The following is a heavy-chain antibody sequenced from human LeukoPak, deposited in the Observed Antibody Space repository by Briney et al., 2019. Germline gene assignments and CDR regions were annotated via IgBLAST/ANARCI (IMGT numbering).Heavy chain of an antibody. V-gene: IGHV1-69*06. D-gene: IGHD2-15*01. CDR1: GGTFRSYA. CDR2: IIPIFGTA. J-gene: IGHJ4*02. Sequence: SVKVSCKASGGTFRSYAISWVRQAPGQGLEWMGGIIPIFGTANYAQKFQGRVTITADKSTSTAYMEVSSLRSEDTAVYYCAGGRPRGYCSGGSCYHNFDYWGQGTLVTVSS. CDR3: AGGRPRGYCSGGSCYHNFDY.